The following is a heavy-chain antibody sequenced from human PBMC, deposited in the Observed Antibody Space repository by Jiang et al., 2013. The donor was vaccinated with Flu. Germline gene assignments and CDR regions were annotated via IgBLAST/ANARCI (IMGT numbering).Heavy chain of an antibody. J-gene: IGHJ4*02. CDR2: IYYSGST. CDR1: GGSISSSSYY. CDR3: ARRVREFDYGDYVAPDY. D-gene: IGHD4-17*01. V-gene: IGHV4-39*01. Sequence: GSGLVKPSETLSLTCTVSGGSISSSSYYWGWIRQPPGKGLEWIGSIYYSGSTYYNPSLKSRVTISVDTSKNQFSLKLSSVTAADTAVYYCARRVREFDYGDYVAPDYWGQGTLVTVSS.